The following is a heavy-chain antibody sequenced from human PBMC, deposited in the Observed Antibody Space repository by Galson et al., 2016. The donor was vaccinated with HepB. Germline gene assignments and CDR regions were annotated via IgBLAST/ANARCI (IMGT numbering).Heavy chain of an antibody. J-gene: IGHJ6*02. D-gene: IGHD2-2*01. CDR1: GFSFSSYW. V-gene: IGHV3-7*01. Sequence: SLRLSCAASGFSFSSYWMSWVRQAPGKGLEWVANIRQDGAESFYLGSVRGRFTISGDNAKNSVYLEVNGLRSDDTAVYYCARFGCTSCYDFYYYGIDVWGQGTTVTVSS. CDR3: ARFGCTSCYDFYYYGIDV. CDR2: IRQDGAES.